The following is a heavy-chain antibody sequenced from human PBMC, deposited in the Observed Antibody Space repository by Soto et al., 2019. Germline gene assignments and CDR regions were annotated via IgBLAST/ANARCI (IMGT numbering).Heavy chain of an antibody. D-gene: IGHD3-10*01. CDR3: AGKTPRISGQLY. V-gene: IGHV4-4*02. J-gene: IGHJ4*02. Sequence: QVQLQESGPGQVRPSETLSLTCAVSGASISSGSWWSWVRQSPNKGLEWIGEVYHSGSATVSPALKSGVTISVDKSKTEFYLTPSSVTTVDTAVYYCAGKTPRISGQLYWGQGALVTVSS. CDR2: VYHSGSA. CDR1: GASISSGSW.